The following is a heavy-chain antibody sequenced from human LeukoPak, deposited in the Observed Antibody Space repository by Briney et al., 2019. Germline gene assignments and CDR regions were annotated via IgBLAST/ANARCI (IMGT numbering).Heavy chain of an antibody. V-gene: IGHV5-51*01. Sequence: GESLQISCKASGYCFTSYWIGWVRQLPGKGLEWMGIIYPGDSDTRYGPSFQGQVTISADKSISTAYLQWSSLKASDTAMYYCARLFHYFDYWGQGTLVTVSS. CDR1: GYCFTSYW. CDR3: ARLFHYFDY. J-gene: IGHJ4*02. CDR2: IYPGDSDT.